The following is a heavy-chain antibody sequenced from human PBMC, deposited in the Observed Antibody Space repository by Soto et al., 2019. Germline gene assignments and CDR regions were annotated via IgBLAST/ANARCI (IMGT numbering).Heavy chain of an antibody. CDR3: ARDNLGGYYYMDV. J-gene: IGHJ6*03. CDR1: GYNFTSYG. D-gene: IGHD1-26*01. CDR2: ISAYNGNT. Sequence: ASVKVSCKASGYNFTSYGISWVRQATGKGLEWMGWISAYNGNTNYEKKLQGRATMTTDTSTSTAYMELRSLRSDDTAVYYCARDNLGGYYYMDVWGKGTTVTVSS. V-gene: IGHV1-18*01.